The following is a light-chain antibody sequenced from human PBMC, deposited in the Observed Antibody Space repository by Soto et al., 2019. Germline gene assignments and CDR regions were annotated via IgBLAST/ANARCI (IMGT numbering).Light chain of an antibody. V-gene: IGKV3D-20*02. Sequence: VLSHSPGALSLYTGERATLSCRASQSVSSSYLAWYHQRPGQAPRLLIYGASRRATGIPDRFSGSGSGTDFTLTISSLEPEDFAVYYCQQRSNWPPIPFGHGGRPEVK. CDR2: GAS. J-gene: IGKJ5*01. CDR3: QQRSNWPPIP. CDR1: QSVSSSY.